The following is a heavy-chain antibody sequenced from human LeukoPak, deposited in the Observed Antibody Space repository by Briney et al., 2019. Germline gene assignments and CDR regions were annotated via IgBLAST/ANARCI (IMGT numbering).Heavy chain of an antibody. V-gene: IGHV3-23*01. D-gene: IGHD2-15*01. CDR3: ADALGYCSGGSCYPYY. CDR1: GFTFDDYG. J-gene: IGHJ4*02. CDR2: ISGSDGST. Sequence: PGGSLRLSCAASGFTFDDYGMSWVRQAPGKGLEWVSAISGSDGSTYYADPVKGRFTISRDNSKNTLYLQMNSLRAEDTAVYYYADALGYCSGGSCYPYYWGQGTLVTVSS.